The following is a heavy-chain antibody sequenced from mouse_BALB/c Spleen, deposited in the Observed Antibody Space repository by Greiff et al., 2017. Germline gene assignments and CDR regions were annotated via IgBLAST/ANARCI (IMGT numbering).Heavy chain of an antibody. CDR3: WLDSALDY. CDR1: GFNIKDYY. D-gene: IGHD2-2*01. J-gene: IGHJ4*01. Sequence: VQLQQSGAELVRSGASVKLSCTASGFNIKDYYMHWVKQRPEQGLEWIGWIDPENGDTEYAPKFQGKATMTADTSSNTAYLQLSSLTSEDTAVYYCWLDSALDYWGQGTSVTVSS. CDR2: IDPENGDT. V-gene: IGHV14-4*02.